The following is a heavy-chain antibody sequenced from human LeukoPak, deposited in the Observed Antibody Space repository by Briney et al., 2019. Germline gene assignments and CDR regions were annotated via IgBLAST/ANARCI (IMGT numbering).Heavy chain of an antibody. CDR3: ARDKYYYDSSGPAPFDY. Sequence: ASVNVSCKASGYTFTGYYMDWVRQAPGQGLEWVGWINTNSGGTNYAQKIQGRVTMTRDTSISTAYMELSRLRSDDTAVYYCARDKYYYDSSGPAPFDYWGQGTLVTVSS. D-gene: IGHD3-22*01. V-gene: IGHV1-2*02. J-gene: IGHJ4*02. CDR2: INTNSGGT. CDR1: GYTFTGYY.